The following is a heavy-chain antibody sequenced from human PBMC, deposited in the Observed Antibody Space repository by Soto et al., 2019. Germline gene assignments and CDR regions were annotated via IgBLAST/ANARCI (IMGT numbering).Heavy chain of an antibody. CDR3: ARMDDNDFDYYYYGMDV. CDR1: GGSFSGYY. V-gene: IGHV4-34*01. CDR2: INHSGST. Sequence: SETLSLTCAVYGGSFSGYYWSWIRQPPGKGLEWIGEINHSGSTNYNPSLKSRVTISVDTSKNQFSLKLSSVTAADTAVYYCARMDDNDFDYYYYGMDVWGQGTTVT. J-gene: IGHJ6*02. D-gene: IGHD3-16*01.